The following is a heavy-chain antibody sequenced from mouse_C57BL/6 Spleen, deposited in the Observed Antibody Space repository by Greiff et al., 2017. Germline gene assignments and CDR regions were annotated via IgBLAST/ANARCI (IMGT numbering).Heavy chain of an antibody. D-gene: IGHD1-1*01. Sequence: QVQLQQPGAELVKPGASVKLSCKASGYTFTSYWMHWVKQRPGRGLGWIGRLHPNSGGTKYNEKFKSKATLTVDKPSSTAYMQLSSLTTEDSAVYYCARGGFNCGNGYAVDYWGQGTTVTVST. J-gene: IGHJ2*01. CDR1: GYTFTSYW. CDR3: ARGGFNCGNGYAVDY. CDR2: LHPNSGGT. V-gene: IGHV1-72*01.